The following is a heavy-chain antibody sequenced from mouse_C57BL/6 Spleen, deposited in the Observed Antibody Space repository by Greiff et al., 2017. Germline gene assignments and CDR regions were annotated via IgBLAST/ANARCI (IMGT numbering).Heavy chain of an antibody. CDR3: AKNGYYYGSSHWYFDV. CDR1: GFSLTSYG. CDR2: IWRGGST. V-gene: IGHV2-5*01. J-gene: IGHJ1*03. D-gene: IGHD1-1*01. Sequence: VKLQQSGPGLVQPSQSLSITCTVSGFSLTSYGVHWVRQSPGKGLEWLGVIWRGGSTDYNAAFMSRLSITKDNSKSQVFFKMNSLQADDTAIYYCAKNGYYYGSSHWYFDVWGTGTTVTVSS.